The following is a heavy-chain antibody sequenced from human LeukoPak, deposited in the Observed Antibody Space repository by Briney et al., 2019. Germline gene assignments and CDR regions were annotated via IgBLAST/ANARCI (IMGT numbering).Heavy chain of an antibody. CDR1: GFTFDDYG. J-gene: IGHJ4*02. CDR3: ARDVRRRQYCGGDCYWDY. D-gene: IGHD2-21*02. Sequence: GGSLRLSCAASGFTFDDYGMMWVRQAPGKGLEWVSGINWNGGSTGYADSVKGRFTISIDNAKNSLYLQMNSLRAEDTALYYCARDVRRRQYCGGDCYWDYWGQGTLVTVSS. CDR2: INWNGGST. V-gene: IGHV3-20*04.